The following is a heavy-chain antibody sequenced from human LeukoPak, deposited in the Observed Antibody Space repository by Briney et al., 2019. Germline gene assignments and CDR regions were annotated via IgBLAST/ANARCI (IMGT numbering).Heavy chain of an antibody. CDR3: ARVDSNYYYYYMDV. Sequence: ASVKVSCKASGYTFTSYGISWVRQAPGQGLEWMGWISAYNGNTNYAQELQGRVTMTTDTSTSTAYMELRSLRSDDTAVYYCARVDSNYYYYYMDVWGKGTTVTVSS. J-gene: IGHJ6*03. V-gene: IGHV1-18*01. CDR2: ISAYNGNT. D-gene: IGHD4-11*01. CDR1: GYTFTSYG.